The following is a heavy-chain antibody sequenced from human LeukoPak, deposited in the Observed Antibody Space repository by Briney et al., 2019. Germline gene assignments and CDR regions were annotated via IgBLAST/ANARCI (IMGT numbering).Heavy chain of an antibody. CDR3: TTDPEGYCSGGSCGY. CDR1: GFTFSNAW. D-gene: IGHD2-15*01. Sequence: GGSLRLSCAASGFTFSNAWMSWVRQAPGKGLEWVGRIKSKTDGGTTDYAAPVKGRFTISRDDSKNTLYLQMNSLKTEDTAAYYCTTDPEGYCSGGSCGYWGQGTLVTVSS. J-gene: IGHJ4*02. CDR2: IKSKTDGGTT. V-gene: IGHV3-15*01.